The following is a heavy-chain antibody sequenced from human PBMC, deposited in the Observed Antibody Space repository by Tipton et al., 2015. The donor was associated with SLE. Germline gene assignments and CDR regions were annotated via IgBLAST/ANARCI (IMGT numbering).Heavy chain of an antibody. Sequence: TLSLTCTVSGGSISSNYWSWIRQPPGKGLEWIGYVYYSGITKYNPSPKSLVTISVDTPKNQCSLKLSSVTAADTAVYYCARARESYQGYWYVDLWGRGTLVTVSS. CDR1: GGSISSNY. V-gene: IGHV4-59*01. J-gene: IGHJ2*01. D-gene: IGHD1-26*01. CDR3: ARARESYQGYWYVDL. CDR2: VYYSGIT.